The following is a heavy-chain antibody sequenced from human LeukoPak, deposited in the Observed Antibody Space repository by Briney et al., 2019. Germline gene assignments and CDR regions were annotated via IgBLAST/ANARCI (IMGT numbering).Heavy chain of an antibody. CDR3: ARDDILTGYYLGY. D-gene: IGHD3-9*01. J-gene: IGHJ4*02. V-gene: IGHV3-66*01. CDR1: GFTVSSNY. CDR2: IYSGGST. Sequence: GGSLRLSCAASGFTVSSNYMGWVRQAPGKGLEWVSVIYSGGSTYYADSVKGRFTISRDNSKNTLYLQMNSLRAEDTAVYYCARDDILTGYYLGYWGQGTLVTVSS.